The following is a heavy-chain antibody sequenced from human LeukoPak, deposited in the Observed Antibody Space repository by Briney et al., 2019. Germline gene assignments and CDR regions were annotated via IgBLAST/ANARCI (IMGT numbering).Heavy chain of an antibody. Sequence: SETLSLTCTVSGGSISSSSYYWGWIRQPPGKGLEWIGSIYYSGSTYYNPSLKSRVTISVDTSKNQFSLKLSSVTAADTAVYYCARLAGVLRFLEWFPGFFDYWGQGTLVTVSS. CDR2: IYYSGST. J-gene: IGHJ4*02. V-gene: IGHV4-39*01. CDR3: ARLAGVLRFLEWFPGFFDY. CDR1: GGSISSSSYY. D-gene: IGHD3-3*01.